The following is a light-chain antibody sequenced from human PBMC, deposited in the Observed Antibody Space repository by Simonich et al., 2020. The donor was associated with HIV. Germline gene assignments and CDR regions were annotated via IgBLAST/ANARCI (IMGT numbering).Light chain of an antibody. CDR1: QTVLFRSNNKNC. CDR2: WAS. Sequence: DIVMTQSPDSLAASLGERATINCKSSQTVLFRSNNKNCLAWYQQKPGQPPKLLIYWASTRESGVPDRFSGSGSGTDFTLTISSLQAEDVAVYYCQQYYGTPYTFGQGTKLEIK. CDR3: QQYYGTPYT. J-gene: IGKJ2*01. V-gene: IGKV4-1*01.